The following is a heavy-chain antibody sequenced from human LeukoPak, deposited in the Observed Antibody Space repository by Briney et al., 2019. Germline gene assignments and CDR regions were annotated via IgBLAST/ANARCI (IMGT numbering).Heavy chain of an antibody. CDR2: INPNSGGT. CDR1: GYTFTGCY. Sequence: ASVKVSCKASGYTFTGCYMHWVRQAPGQGLEWMGWINPNSGGTNYAQKFQGRVTMTRDTSISTAYMELSRLRSDDTAVYYCARDSSRGWPKYYFDYWGQGTLVTVSS. D-gene: IGHD6-19*01. CDR3: ARDSSRGWPKYYFDY. J-gene: IGHJ4*02. V-gene: IGHV1-2*02.